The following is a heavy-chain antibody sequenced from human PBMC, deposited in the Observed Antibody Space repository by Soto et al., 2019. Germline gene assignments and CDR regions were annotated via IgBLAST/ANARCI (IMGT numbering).Heavy chain of an antibody. CDR3: AKDLGHGGRGAFDI. V-gene: IGHV3-30*18. CDR2: ISYDGSNK. D-gene: IGHD7-27*01. CDR1: GFTFSSYG. J-gene: IGHJ3*02. Sequence: QVQLVESGGGVVQPGRSLRLSCAASGFTFSSYGMHWVRQAPGKGLEWGALISYDGSNKYYADSVKGRFTISRDNSKNTLYLQMNSLRTEDTAVYYCAKDLGHGGRGAFDIWGQGTMVTVSS.